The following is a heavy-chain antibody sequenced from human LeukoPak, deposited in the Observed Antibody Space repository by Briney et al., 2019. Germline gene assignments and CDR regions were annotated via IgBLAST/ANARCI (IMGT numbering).Heavy chain of an antibody. CDR1: GFTLSTFD. V-gene: IGHV4-59*08. J-gene: IGHJ4*01. Sequence: GSLRLSCAASGFTLSTFDMNWVRQAPGEGLEWIGCIFYGESTHYNPSLKSRATISVDTSKNQFSLKLTSVTAADAAIYYCARQLPTAAADTRGYFDYWGQGTVVTVSS. CDR2: IFYGEST. D-gene: IGHD6-25*01. CDR3: ARQLPTAAADTRGYFDY.